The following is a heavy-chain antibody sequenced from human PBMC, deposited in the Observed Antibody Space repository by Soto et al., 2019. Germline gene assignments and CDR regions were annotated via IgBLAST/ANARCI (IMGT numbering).Heavy chain of an antibody. CDR1: GFTFSDSA. V-gene: IGHV3-73*01. Sequence: EVQLVESGGGLVQPGGSLKLSCAASGFTFSDSAMHWVRQASGKGLEWVGRIRSTANNYATAYAASVKGRFTISRDDSKNTAYLKMNSLKTEDTAVYYCTRHSIDCWGQGTLVTVSS. CDR3: TRHSIDC. CDR2: IRSTANNYAT. J-gene: IGHJ4*02.